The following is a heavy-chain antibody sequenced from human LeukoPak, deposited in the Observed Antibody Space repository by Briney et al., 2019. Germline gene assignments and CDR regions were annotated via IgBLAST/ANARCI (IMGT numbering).Heavy chain of an antibody. CDR1: GFTFSSYS. CDR2: ISSSSSYI. V-gene: IGHV3-21*01. D-gene: IGHD4/OR15-4a*01. CDR3: ARRNYANYYYYYYMDV. J-gene: IGHJ6*03. Sequence: AGGSLRLSCAASGFTFSSYSMNWVRQAPGKGLEWVSSISSSSSYIYYADSVKGRFTISRDNPKNTLYLQMNSLRVEDTAVYYCARRNYANYYYYYYMDVWGKGTTVTVSS.